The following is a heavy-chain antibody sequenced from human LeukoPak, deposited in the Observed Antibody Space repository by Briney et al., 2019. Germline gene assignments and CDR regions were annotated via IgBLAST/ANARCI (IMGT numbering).Heavy chain of an antibody. J-gene: IGHJ4*02. V-gene: IGHV4-4*02. D-gene: IGHD3-10*01. Sequence: SETLSLTCAVSGDSISSNYWWNWVRQPPGRGLEWIGEILHSGNSNYNPSLMSRVTISLDKFKNQFSLTLTSVTAADTAVYYCARHGSGSYQAYWGQGTLVTVSS. CDR2: ILHSGNS. CDR1: GDSISSNYW. CDR3: ARHGSGSYQAY.